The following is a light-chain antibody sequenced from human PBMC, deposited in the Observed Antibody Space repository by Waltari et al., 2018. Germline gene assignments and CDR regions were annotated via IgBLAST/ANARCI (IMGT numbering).Light chain of an antibody. CDR1: QSVSRA. CDR2: GAS. J-gene: IGKJ1*01. Sequence: EIVLTQSPGSLPSSPGERVTHSCRASQSVSRALAWYQQKPGQAPRLLIFGASNRATGIPDRFSGSGSETDFSLTISRLEPEDFAVYYCQHYVRLPATFGRGTKVEIK. CDR3: QHYVRLPAT. V-gene: IGKV3-20*01.